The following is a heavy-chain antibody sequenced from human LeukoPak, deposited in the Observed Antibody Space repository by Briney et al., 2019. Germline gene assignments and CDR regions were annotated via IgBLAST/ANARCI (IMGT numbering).Heavy chain of an antibody. CDR3: ARLFSRYCSSTSCSLDY. V-gene: IGHV4-34*01. CDR1: GGSFSGYY. D-gene: IGHD2-2*01. J-gene: IGHJ4*02. CDR2: INHSGST. Sequence: PSETLSLTCAVYGGSFSGYYWSWIRQPPGKGLEWIGEINHSGSTNYNPSLKSRVTISVDTSKNQFSLKLSSVTAADTAVYYCARLFSRYCSSTSCSLDYWGQGTLVTVSS.